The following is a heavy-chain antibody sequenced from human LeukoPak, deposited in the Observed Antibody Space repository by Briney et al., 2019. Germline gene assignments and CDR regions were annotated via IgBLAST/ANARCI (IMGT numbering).Heavy chain of an antibody. D-gene: IGHD6-19*01. Sequence: GGPLSLSCAASGFTFSGYGIHWVRQSPGKGLEWVAFILYDDGDEFYVDSVKGRFRISRDNSKNTVYLQMNSLTAEDTARYYCAKGTTGGWSEYFDSWGQGTLVTVSS. V-gene: IGHV3-30*02. CDR3: AKGTTGGWSEYFDS. CDR2: ILYDDGDE. CDR1: GFTFSGYG. J-gene: IGHJ4*02.